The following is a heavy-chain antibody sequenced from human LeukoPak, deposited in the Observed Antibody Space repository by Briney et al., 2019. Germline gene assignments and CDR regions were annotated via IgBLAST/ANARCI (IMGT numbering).Heavy chain of an antibody. CDR1: GFTFSSYA. D-gene: IGHD3-10*01. J-gene: IGHJ3*02. CDR2: ISGSGGST. CDR3: AKDLEYGSGSLPDAFDI. V-gene: IGHV3-23*01. Sequence: GGSLRLSCAASGFTFSSYAMNWVRQAPGKGLEWVSAISGSGGSTYYADSVKGRFTISRDNSKNTLYLQMNSLRAEDTAVYYCAKDLEYGSGSLPDAFDIWGQGTMVTVSS.